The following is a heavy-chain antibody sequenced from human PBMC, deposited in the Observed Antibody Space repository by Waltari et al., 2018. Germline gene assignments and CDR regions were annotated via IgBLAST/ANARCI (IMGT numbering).Heavy chain of an antibody. D-gene: IGHD1-26*01. CDR3: ARGRGWKVGATYHFDY. Sequence: QVQLQQWGAGLLKPSETLSLTCAVYGGSFSGYYWSWIRQPPGKGLEWIGEINHSGSTNYNPSLKSRVTISVDTSKNQFSLKLSSVTAADTAVYYCARGRGWKVGATYHFDYWGQGTLVTVSS. J-gene: IGHJ4*02. CDR2: INHSGST. CDR1: GGSFSGYY. V-gene: IGHV4-34*01.